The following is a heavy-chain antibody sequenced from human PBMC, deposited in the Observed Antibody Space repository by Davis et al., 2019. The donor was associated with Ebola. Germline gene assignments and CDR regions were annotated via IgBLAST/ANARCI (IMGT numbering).Heavy chain of an antibody. CDR1: GGSISSYY. CDR2: IYYSGST. J-gene: IGHJ4*02. D-gene: IGHD3-22*01. CDR3: ARVGFYDTNGYSYYFDY. Sequence: SETLSLTCTVSGGSISSYYWSWIRQPPGKGLEWIGYIYYSGSTNYNPSLKSRVTISVDTSKNQFSLKLHSVTAADTAVYYCARVGFYDTNGYSYYFDYWGQGALVTVSS. V-gene: IGHV4-59*08.